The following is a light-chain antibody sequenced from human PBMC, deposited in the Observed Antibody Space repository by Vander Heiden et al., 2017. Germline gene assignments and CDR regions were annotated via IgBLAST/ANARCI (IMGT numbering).Light chain of an antibody. Sequence: LQTTQSPASLSASVGDRVTIACRASQSISNYLNWYLQKPGKAPRLLISAASSLASGVPARFSGSGSGTDFTLTISSLEPEDFATYYCQQSSGSGRTFGGGTKVEV. J-gene: IGKJ4*02. CDR3: QQSSGSGRT. CDR2: AAS. V-gene: IGKV1-39*01. CDR1: QSISNY.